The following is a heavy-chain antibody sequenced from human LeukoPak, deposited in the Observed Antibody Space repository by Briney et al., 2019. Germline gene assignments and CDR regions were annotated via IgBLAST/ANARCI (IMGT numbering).Heavy chain of an antibody. D-gene: IGHD1-26*01. CDR2: IWSDGSTK. V-gene: IGHV3-33*01. J-gene: IGHJ3*02. Sequence: GGSLRLSCAASGFTLSNSGMHWVRQAPVKGLEWVAVIWSDGSTKDYADSVKGRFTISRDTSKNTLYLNMNSLRDEDPAVYYCARDSGGSPFDIWGQGTMVTVSS. CDR1: GFTLSNSG. CDR3: ARDSGGSPFDI.